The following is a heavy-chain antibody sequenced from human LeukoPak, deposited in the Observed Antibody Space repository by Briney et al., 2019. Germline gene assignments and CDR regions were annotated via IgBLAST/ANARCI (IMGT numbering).Heavy chain of an antibody. Sequence: PGGSLRLSCAASGFTFRSYSMHWVRQAPGKGLEWVSYISGSNRDTNYADSVKGRFTISRDNAKNSLYLQMNSLRAEDTAVYYCTRDPRELDYWGQGTLVTVSS. CDR1: GFTFRSYS. D-gene: IGHD5-24*01. CDR2: ISGSNRDT. V-gene: IGHV3-21*05. CDR3: TRDPRELDY. J-gene: IGHJ4*02.